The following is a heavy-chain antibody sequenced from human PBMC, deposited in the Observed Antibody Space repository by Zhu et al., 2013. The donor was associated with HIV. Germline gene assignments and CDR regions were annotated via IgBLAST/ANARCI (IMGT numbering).Heavy chain of an antibody. D-gene: IGHD2-15*01. Sequence: QVQLLQSGPEVKKTGSSVKVSCKASGGTFSTYGISWVRQAPGQGPEWMGGITPIFGTTNYAQKFQGRVSITADKSTSTAYMDLSSLRHEDTAVYYCALSLCSGVTCYSREKMDVWGQGTTVTGLL. J-gene: IGHJ6*02. CDR1: GGTFSTYG. CDR3: ALSLCSGVTCYSREKMDV. V-gene: IGHV1-69*06. CDR2: ITPIFGTT.